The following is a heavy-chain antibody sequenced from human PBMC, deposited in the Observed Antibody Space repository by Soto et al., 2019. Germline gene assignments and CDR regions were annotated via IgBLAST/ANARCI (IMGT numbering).Heavy chain of an antibody. J-gene: IGHJ5*02. D-gene: IGHD6-13*01. Sequence: PSETLSLTCAVYGGSFSGYYWSWIRQPPGKGLEWIGEINHSGSTNYNPSLKSRVTISVDTSKNQFSLKLSSVTAADTAVYYCARGRELAAAGDNWFDPWGQGTLVTVPQ. CDR2: INHSGST. CDR3: ARGRELAAAGDNWFDP. CDR1: GGSFSGYY. V-gene: IGHV4-34*01.